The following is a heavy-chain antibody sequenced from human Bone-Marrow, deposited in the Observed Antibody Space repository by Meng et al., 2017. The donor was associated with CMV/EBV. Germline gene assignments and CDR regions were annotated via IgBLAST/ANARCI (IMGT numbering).Heavy chain of an antibody. CDR2: ISAYNGNT. V-gene: IGHV1-18*01. CDR1: GYTFTSYG. J-gene: IGHJ6*02. Sequence: ASVKVSCKASGYTFTSYGISWVRQAPGQGLEWMGWISAYNGNTNYAQKLQGRVTMTTDTSTSTAYMELRSLRSDDTAVYYCARDPIIVVVPAATRYYGMDVWAQGTTVTVSS. D-gene: IGHD2-2*01. CDR3: ARDPIIVVVPAATRYYGMDV.